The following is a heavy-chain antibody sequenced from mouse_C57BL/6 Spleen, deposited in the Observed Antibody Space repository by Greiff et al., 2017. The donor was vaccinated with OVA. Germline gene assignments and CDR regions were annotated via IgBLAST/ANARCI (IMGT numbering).Heavy chain of an antibody. CDR1: GYTFTSYW. V-gene: IGHV1-50*01. Sequence: QVQLQQPGAELVKPGASVKLSCKASGYTFTSYWMQWVKQRPGQGLEWIGEIDPSDSYTNYNQKFKGKATLTVDTSSSTAYMQLSSLTSEDSAVYYCARRNTTVVGYYAMDYWGQGTSVTVSS. J-gene: IGHJ4*01. D-gene: IGHD1-1*01. CDR3: ARRNTTVVGYYAMDY. CDR2: IDPSDSYT.